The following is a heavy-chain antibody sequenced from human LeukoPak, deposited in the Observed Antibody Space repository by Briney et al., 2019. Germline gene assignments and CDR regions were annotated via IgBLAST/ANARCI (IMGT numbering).Heavy chain of an antibody. Sequence: ASVKVSCKASGYTFTSYGVSWVRQAPGQGLEWMGWISAYNGNTNYAQKLQGSVTMTPDTSTSTAYMEQRSLRSDDTALYYSARAIDSSSWSDYWGHGTLVTVSS. CDR2: ISAYNGNT. CDR1: GYTFTSYG. V-gene: IGHV1-18*01. D-gene: IGHD6-13*01. J-gene: IGHJ4*01. CDR3: ARAIDSSSWSDY.